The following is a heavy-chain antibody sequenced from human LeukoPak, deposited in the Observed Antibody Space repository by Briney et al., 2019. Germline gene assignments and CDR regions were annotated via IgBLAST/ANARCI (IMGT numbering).Heavy chain of an antibody. V-gene: IGHV3-7*01. J-gene: IGHJ6*02. CDR2: INQDGSEK. D-gene: IGHD6-13*01. CDR3: AREVSSWTTHYYYGIDL. CDR1: GFTFSSYW. Sequence: GGSLRLSRAASGFTFSSYWMSWVRQAPGKGLEWVANINQDGSEKYYVDSVKGRFTISRDNAKNSLYLQMNSLRAEDTAVYYCAREVSSWTTHYYYGIDLWGQGTTVPVSS.